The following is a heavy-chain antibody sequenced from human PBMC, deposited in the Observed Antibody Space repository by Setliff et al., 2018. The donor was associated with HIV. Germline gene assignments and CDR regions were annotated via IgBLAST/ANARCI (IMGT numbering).Heavy chain of an antibody. Sequence: PSETLSLTCSVSGAFTTSSLYSWGWFRQSPGKGLEWIGTIFYSGTTTYNPSLKSRITISVDTSKNQFSLKLTSLTAADTAVYYCARIDGEAADTNYWGQGTLVTVSS. CDR1: GAFTTSSLYS. V-gene: IGHV4-39*07. CDR2: IFYSGTT. D-gene: IGHD6-13*01. J-gene: IGHJ4*02. CDR3: ARIDGEAADTNY.